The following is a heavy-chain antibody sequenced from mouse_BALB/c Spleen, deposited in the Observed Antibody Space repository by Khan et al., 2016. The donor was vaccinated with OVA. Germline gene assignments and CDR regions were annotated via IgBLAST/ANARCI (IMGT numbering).Heavy chain of an antibody. D-gene: IGHD4-1*01. V-gene: IGHV5-6*01. CDR1: GFTFSPYS. J-gene: IGHJ3*01. CDR2: ISSDGDYT. Sequence: EVELVESGGDLVKSGGSLKLSCAASGFTFSPYSMSWVHQTPDKRLEWVATISSDGDYTYYPDSVKGRFNISRDIAKNTLYLQMSSLKSEDTAIYYCATHLTGSFAYWGQGTLVTVSA. CDR3: ATHLTGSFAY.